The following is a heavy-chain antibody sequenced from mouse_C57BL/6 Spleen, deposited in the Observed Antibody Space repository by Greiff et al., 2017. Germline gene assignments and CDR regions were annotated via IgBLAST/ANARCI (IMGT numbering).Heavy chain of an antibody. CDR3: ARRLYDGYYVDYYAMDY. CDR2: IYPGDGDT. V-gene: IGHV1-80*01. D-gene: IGHD2-3*01. CDR1: GYAFSSYW. J-gene: IGHJ4*01. Sequence: QVQLQQSGAELVKPGASVKISCKASGYAFSSYWMNWVKQRPGKGLEWIGQIYPGDGDTNYNGKFKGKATLTADKSSSTAYMQLSSLTSEDSAVYFCARRLYDGYYVDYYAMDYWGQGTSVTVSS.